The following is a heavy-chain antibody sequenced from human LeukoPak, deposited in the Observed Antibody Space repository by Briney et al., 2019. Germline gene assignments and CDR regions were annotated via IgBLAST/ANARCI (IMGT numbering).Heavy chain of an antibody. CDR3: ATDYYGSESYYRY. CDR1: SGSINIYY. Sequence: SETLSLTCTVSSGSINIYYWGWIRQPAGKGLEWIGRIYTIGTTTYNLSLKSRVTMSLDTAKNQLSLKLNSVTAADTAVYYCATDYYGSESYYRYWGQGTLVTVSS. J-gene: IGHJ4*02. V-gene: IGHV4-4*07. CDR2: IYTIGTT. D-gene: IGHD3-10*01.